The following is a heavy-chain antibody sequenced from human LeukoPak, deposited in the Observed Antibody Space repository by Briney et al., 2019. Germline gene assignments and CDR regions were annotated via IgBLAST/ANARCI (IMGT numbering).Heavy chain of an antibody. CDR2: IRYDGSNK. Sequence: PGGSLRLPCAASGFTFSSYGMHWVRQAPGKGLEWVAFIRYDGSNKYYADSVKGRFTISRDNSKNTLYLQMNSLRAEDTAVYHCAKDRTMVRGVIITFGYWGQGTLVTVSS. J-gene: IGHJ4*02. CDR3: AKDRTMVRGVIITFGY. V-gene: IGHV3-30*02. CDR1: GFTFSSYG. D-gene: IGHD3-10*01.